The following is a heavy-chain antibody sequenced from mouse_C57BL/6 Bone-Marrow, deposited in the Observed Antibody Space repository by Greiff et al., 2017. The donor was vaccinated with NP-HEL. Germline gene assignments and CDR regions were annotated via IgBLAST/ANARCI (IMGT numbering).Heavy chain of an antibody. D-gene: IGHD1-1*01. CDR3: ARHYGNIFDY. V-gene: IGHV3-6*01. CDR1: GYSITSGYY. J-gene: IGHJ2*01. Sequence: EVKLQESGPGLVKPSQSLSLTCSVTGYSITSGYYWNWIRQLPGNKLEWMGYISYDGSNNYNPSLKNRFSITRDTTKNQFFLTLNSVTTEDTATYSCARHYGNIFDYWGQGTTLTVSS. CDR2: ISYDGSN.